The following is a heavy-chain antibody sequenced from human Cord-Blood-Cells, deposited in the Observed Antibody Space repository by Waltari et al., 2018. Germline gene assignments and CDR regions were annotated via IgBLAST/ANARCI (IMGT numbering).Heavy chain of an antibody. CDR3: ARGPAARYYYYYMDV. V-gene: IGHV4-4*07. CDR1: GGSISRSS. J-gene: IGHJ6*03. D-gene: IGHD6-6*01. CDR2: IYTSGST. Sequence: QVQLQESGPGLVKSSETLSLTCTVSGGSISRSSWTWIRQPAGKGLEWIGRIYTSGSTNYNPSLKSRVTMSLGTSNSQFDPKRSSVTVADTAVYYGARGPAARYYYYYMDVWGKGTTVTVSS.